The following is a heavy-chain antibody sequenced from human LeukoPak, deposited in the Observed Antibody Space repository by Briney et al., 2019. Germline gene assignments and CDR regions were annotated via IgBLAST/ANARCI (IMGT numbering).Heavy chain of an antibody. J-gene: IGHJ4*02. V-gene: IGHV3-74*01. CDR3: ARAIAVTGTGGYY. CDR2: INGEGNST. D-gene: IGHD6-19*01. CDR1: GFTFSSNA. Sequence: GGSLRLSCAASGFTFSSNAMHWVRQAPGKGLVWVSRINGEGNSTSYADSVKGRFTISRDNGKNTLYLQMNSLRAEDTAVYYCARAIAVTGTGGYYWGQGTLVTVSS.